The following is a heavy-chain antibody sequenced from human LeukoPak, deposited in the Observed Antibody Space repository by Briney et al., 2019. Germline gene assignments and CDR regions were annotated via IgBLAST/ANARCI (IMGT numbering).Heavy chain of an antibody. D-gene: IGHD1-26*01. V-gene: IGHV3-30-3*01. Sequence: PGGSLRLSCAASGFTFSSYAMHWVRQAPGKGLEWVAVISYDGSNKYYADSVKGRFTISRDNSKNTLYLQMNSLRAEDTAVYYCARNGPRPVGNNWFDPWGQGTPVTVSS. CDR1: GFTFSSYA. CDR3: ARNGPRPVGNNWFDP. CDR2: ISYDGSNK. J-gene: IGHJ5*02.